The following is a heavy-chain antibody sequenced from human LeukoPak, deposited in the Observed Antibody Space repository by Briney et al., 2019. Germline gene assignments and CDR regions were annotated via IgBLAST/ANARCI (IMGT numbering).Heavy chain of an antibody. CDR1: GYTFTSYY. J-gene: IGHJ6*03. D-gene: IGHD6-19*01. Sequence: VASVKVSCKASGYTFTSYYMHWVRQAPGQGLEWMGIINPSGGSTSYAQKFQGRVTMTRDMSTSTVYMELSSLRSEDTAVYYCARDRADSSGWYAIDYYYYYMDVWGKGTTVTVSS. V-gene: IGHV1-46*01. CDR2: INPSGGST. CDR3: ARDRADSSGWYAIDYYYYYMDV.